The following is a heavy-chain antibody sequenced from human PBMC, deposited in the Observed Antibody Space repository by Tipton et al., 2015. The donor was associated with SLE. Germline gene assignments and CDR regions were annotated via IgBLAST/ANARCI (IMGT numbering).Heavy chain of an antibody. CDR1: GGSVSSDGYY. Sequence: TLSLTCTVSGGSVSSDGYYWSWIRQPPGKGLEWIGYIYYRGNTNYNPSLNSRVTISVDTSKNQFSLKLNSVTAADTAVYYCAGVSGTYAFDIWGQGTLVTVSS. CDR2: IYYRGNT. D-gene: IGHD1-26*01. J-gene: IGHJ3*02. V-gene: IGHV4-61*08. CDR3: AGVSGTYAFDI.